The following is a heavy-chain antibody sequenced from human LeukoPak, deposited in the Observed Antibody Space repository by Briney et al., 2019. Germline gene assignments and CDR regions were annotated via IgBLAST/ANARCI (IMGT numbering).Heavy chain of an antibody. CDR3: ARDRGGNGADAFDI. CDR1: GGSISGSSYY. J-gene: IGHJ3*02. V-gene: IGHV4-39*07. Sequence: SETLSLTCTVSGGSISGSSYYWGWIRQPPGKGLEWIGSIYYSGSTYYNPSLKSRVTISVDTSKNQFSLKLSSVTAADTAVYYCARDRGGNGADAFDIWGQGTMVTVSS. D-gene: IGHD4-23*01. CDR2: IYYSGST.